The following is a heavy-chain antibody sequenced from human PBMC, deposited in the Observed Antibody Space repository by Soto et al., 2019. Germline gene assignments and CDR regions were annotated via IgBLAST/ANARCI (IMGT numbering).Heavy chain of an antibody. Sequence: PSETLSLTCAVYGGSFSGYYWSWIRRPPGKGLEWIGEINHSGRNMYNPSLKSRVTISVDTSKNLFSLKLSSVTAADTSVYHCARGGSMIRGRNFFDAWGQGVPVTVSS. D-gene: IGHD3-10*01. CDR1: GGSFSGYY. V-gene: IGHV4-34*01. J-gene: IGHJ4*02. CDR3: ARGGSMIRGRNFFDA. CDR2: INHSGRN.